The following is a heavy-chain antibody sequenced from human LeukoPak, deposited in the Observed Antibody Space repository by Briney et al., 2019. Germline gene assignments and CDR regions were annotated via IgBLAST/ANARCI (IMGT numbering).Heavy chain of an antibody. CDR1: GFMFSSNW. J-gene: IGHJ4*02. CDR2: IKEDGTET. V-gene: IGHV3-7*03. CDR3: ARDRGAAAGN. Sequence: GGSLRLSCAASGFMFSSNWMSWVRLAPGKGLEWVANIKEDGTETYYVDSVKGRFTMSRDNSKNTVFLQMDSLRADDTAVYYCARDRGAAAGNWGQGTLVTVSS. D-gene: IGHD6-13*01.